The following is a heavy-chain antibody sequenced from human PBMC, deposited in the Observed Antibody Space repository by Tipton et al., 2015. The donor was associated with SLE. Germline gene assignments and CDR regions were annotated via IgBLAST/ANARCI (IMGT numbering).Heavy chain of an antibody. CDR1: GYSISSGYY. D-gene: IGHD1-26*01. Sequence: TLSLTCAVSGYSISSGYYWGWIRQPPGKGLEWIGYIYYSGSTNYNPSLKSRVTISVDTSKNQFSLKLSSVTAADTAVYYCARGEVLDYWGQGTLVTVSS. CDR2: IYYSGST. CDR3: ARGEVLDY. V-gene: IGHV4-61*01. J-gene: IGHJ4*02.